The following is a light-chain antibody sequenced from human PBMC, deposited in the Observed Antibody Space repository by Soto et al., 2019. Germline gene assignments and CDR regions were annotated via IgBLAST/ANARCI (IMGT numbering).Light chain of an antibody. CDR1: SSDVGGYNY. CDR2: DVS. V-gene: IGLV2-14*01. J-gene: IGLJ1*01. Sequence: QSVLTPPAPVSWSPGQSITISCTGTSSDVGGYNYVSWYQQHPGKAPKLMIYDVSNRPSGVSNRFSGSKSGNTASLTISGLQAEDEADYYCSSYTSSLYVFGTGTKVTVL. CDR3: SSYTSSLYV.